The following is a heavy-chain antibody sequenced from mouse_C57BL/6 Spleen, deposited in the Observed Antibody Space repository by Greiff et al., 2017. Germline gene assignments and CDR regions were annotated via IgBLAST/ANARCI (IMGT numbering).Heavy chain of an antibody. CDR3: ARWPARAGPSFAY. D-gene: IGHD3-1*01. CDR1: GCTFTGYW. CDR2: ILPGSGST. V-gene: IGHV1-9*01. J-gene: IGHJ3*01. Sequence: QVQLQQSGAELMKPGASVKLSCKATGCTFTGYWIEWVKQRPGHGLEWIGEILPGSGSTNYNEKFKGKATFTADTSSNTAYMHLISLTTEDSAIYYCARWPARAGPSFAYWGQGTLVTVSA.